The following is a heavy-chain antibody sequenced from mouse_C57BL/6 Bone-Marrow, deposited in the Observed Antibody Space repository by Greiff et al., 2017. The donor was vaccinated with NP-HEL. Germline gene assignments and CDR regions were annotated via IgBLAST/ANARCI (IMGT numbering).Heavy chain of an antibody. CDR1: GYTFTDYY. Sequence: EVQLQQSGPVLVKPGASVKMSCKASGYTFTDYYMNWVKQSHGKSLEWIGVINPYNGGTSYNQKFKGKATLTVDKSSSTAYMELNSLTSEDSAVYYCARCHIYDGYYEAWFAYWGQGTLVTVSA. CDR2: INPYNGGT. CDR3: ARCHIYDGYYEAWFAY. J-gene: IGHJ3*01. D-gene: IGHD2-3*01. V-gene: IGHV1-19*01.